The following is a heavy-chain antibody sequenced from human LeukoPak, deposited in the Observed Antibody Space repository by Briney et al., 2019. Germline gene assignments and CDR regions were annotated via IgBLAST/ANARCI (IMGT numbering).Heavy chain of an antibody. J-gene: IGHJ4*02. D-gene: IGHD6-19*01. V-gene: IGHV3-23*01. Sequence: GASLRLSCAASGFTFSSYAMSWVRQGPGKGLEWVSCISVSGSNTHHADSVKGRFAISRDNSKNTLYLQMNSLRAEDTAVYYCAKTFSGGWAIDYWGQGTLVTVSS. CDR3: AKTFSGGWAIDY. CDR1: GFTFSSYA. CDR2: ISVSGSNT.